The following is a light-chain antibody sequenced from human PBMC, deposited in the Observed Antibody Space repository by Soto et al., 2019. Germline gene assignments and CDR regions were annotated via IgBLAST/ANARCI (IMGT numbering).Light chain of an antibody. J-gene: IGLJ1*01. Sequence: QSALTQSRSVSGSPGQSVTISCTRTSSDVGGYNFVSWYQQYPGKAPKLIIYDVTKRPSGVPDRFSGSKSGNTASLTISGLQTDDEADYYCCSYAGSYTHVFGTGTKVTVL. V-gene: IGLV2-11*01. CDR3: CSYAGSYTHV. CDR2: DVT. CDR1: SSDVGGYNF.